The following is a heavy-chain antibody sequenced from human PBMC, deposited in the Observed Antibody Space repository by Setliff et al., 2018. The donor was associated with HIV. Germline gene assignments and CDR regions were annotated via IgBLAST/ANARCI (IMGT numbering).Heavy chain of an antibody. V-gene: IGHV1-3*01. Sequence: RASVKVSCKASGYTFTTYSIHWVRQAPGQSLEWMGWINVGKGDTKYSQELQGRITLTTDTSANTAYMELSSLRSDDTAVYFCARGALLAVFDFDHWGHGTLVTVS. CDR1: GYTFTTYS. CDR3: ARGALLAVFDFDH. D-gene: IGHD3-10*01. J-gene: IGHJ4*01. CDR2: INVGKGDT.